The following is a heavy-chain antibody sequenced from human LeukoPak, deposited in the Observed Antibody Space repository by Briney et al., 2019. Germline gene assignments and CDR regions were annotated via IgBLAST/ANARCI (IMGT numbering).Heavy chain of an antibody. J-gene: IGHJ5*02. CDR3: ARVHGGDTNWFDP. CDR2: INPNSGGT. Sequence: ASVKASCKASGYTFTGYYMHWVRQAPGQGLEWMGWINPNSGGTNYAQKFQGWVTMTRDTSISTAYMELSRLRSDDTAVYYCARVHGGDTNWFDPWGQGTLVTVSS. V-gene: IGHV1-2*04. D-gene: IGHD2-21*02. CDR1: GYTFTGYY.